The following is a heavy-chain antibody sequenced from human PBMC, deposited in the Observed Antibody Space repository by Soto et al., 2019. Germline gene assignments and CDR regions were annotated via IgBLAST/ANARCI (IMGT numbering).Heavy chain of an antibody. Sequence: GGSLRLSCEASGFTFSAYWMHWVRQAPGKGLEWVSRINSDGSGTTYADSVQGRFTISRDNAKNTGFLQMTSLRAEDTAVYYCARVNTLTSAWPFDYWGQGALVTVSS. V-gene: IGHV3-74*01. CDR1: GFTFSAYW. D-gene: IGHD6-19*01. CDR2: INSDGSGT. J-gene: IGHJ4*02. CDR3: ARVNTLTSAWPFDY.